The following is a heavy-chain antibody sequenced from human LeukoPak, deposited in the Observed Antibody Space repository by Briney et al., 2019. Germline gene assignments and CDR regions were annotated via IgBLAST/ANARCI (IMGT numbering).Heavy chain of an antibody. D-gene: IGHD3-16*01. Sequence: SETLSLTCTVSGGSITSSAYYWGWVRQPPGKGLEWIGHMYYTGSTYHNPSLKSRVTTSVDTSKKQFSLKLTSVTAADTAVYYCARLSMHSFGGARSGFDYWGQGTLVTVSS. J-gene: IGHJ4*02. CDR2: MYYTGST. CDR3: ARLSMHSFGGARSGFDY. V-gene: IGHV4-39*01. CDR1: GGSITSSAYY.